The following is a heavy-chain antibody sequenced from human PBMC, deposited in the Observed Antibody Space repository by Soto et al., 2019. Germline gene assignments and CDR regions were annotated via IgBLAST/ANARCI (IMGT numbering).Heavy chain of an antibody. V-gene: IGHV3-48*03. CDR3: TKEKSVMYSGYDAFDT. Sequence: GSLRLSCAASGFTFSSYEMDWVRQAPGKGLEWVAHITSSGGTMYADSVRGRFTISRDNADNSLYLQMNSLRAEDTAVYYCTKEKSVMYSGYDAFDTWGRGTMVTVSS. CDR1: GFTFSSYE. J-gene: IGHJ3*02. CDR2: ITSSGGTM. D-gene: IGHD5-12*01.